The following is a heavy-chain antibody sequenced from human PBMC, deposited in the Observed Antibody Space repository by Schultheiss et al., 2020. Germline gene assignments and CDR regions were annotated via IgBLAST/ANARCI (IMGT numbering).Heavy chain of an antibody. J-gene: IGHJ3*02. CDR3: ARDYSSAVAGLWSPDAFDI. V-gene: IGHV3-21*01. CDR2: ISSSSSYI. D-gene: IGHD6-19*01. Sequence: GESLKISCAASGFTFSSYSMNWVRQAPGKGLEWVSSISSSSSYIYYADSVKGRFTISRDNAKNSLYLQMNSLRAEDTAVYYCARDYSSAVAGLWSPDAFDIWGQGTMVTVTS. CDR1: GFTFSSYS.